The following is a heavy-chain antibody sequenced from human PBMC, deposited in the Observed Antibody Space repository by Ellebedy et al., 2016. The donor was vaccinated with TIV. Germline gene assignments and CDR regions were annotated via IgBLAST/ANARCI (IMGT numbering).Heavy chain of an antibody. D-gene: IGHD1-7*01. CDR1: GFSFSDYC. J-gene: IGHJ4*02. CDR3: ARDPELHY. CDR2: ISSSSSTI. Sequence: GESLKISCEASGFSFSDYCMTWVRQAPGKGLEWVSYISSSSSTIYYADSVKGRFTISRDNVKNSLYLQMNSLRDEDTAVYYCARDPELHYWGQGTLVTVSS. V-gene: IGHV3-48*02.